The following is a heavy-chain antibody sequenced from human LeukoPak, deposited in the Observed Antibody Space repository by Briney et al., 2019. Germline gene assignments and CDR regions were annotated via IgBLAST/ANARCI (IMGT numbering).Heavy chain of an antibody. J-gene: IGHJ3*02. CDR1: GTSISSGFYY. CDR2: IYSSGFT. D-gene: IGHD3-16*02. V-gene: IGHV4-31*03. CDR3: ARSRGTIYRADEYDI. Sequence: SQTLSLTCTVSGTSISSGFYYWTWIRHHPGQGLEWIGYIYSSGFTHYNPSLRSRVTMSIDTTNNQFSLRMTSVTVADTATYYCARSRGTIYRADEYDIWGQGTMVTVSS.